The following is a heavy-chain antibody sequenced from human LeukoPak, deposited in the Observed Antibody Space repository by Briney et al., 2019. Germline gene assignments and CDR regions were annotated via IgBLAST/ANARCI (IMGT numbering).Heavy chain of an antibody. J-gene: IGHJ3*02. V-gene: IGHV3-21*04. Sequence: GGSLRLSCAASGFTFSSYSMNWVRQAPGKGLEWVSSISSSGSTIYYADSVKGRFTISRDNAKNSLYLQMNSLRAEDTAVYYCAREQDAFDIWGQGTMVTVSS. CDR2: ISSSGSTI. CDR3: AREQDAFDI. CDR1: GFTFSSYS.